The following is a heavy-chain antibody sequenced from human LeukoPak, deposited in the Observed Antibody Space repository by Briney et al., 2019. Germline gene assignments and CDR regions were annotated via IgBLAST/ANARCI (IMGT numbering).Heavy chain of an antibody. CDR2: TYYRSKWYT. J-gene: IGHJ4*02. V-gene: IGHV6-1*01. Sequence: SQTLSLTCDISGDSVSGNSVVWNWIRQSPSRGLEWLGRTYYRSKWYTDYAVSVKGRITFNPDTSKNQFSLQLSSVTPEDTAVYYCARDPGAWNDYWGQGTLVTVSS. CDR3: ARDPGAWNDY. CDR1: GDSVSGNSVV. D-gene: IGHD1-1*01.